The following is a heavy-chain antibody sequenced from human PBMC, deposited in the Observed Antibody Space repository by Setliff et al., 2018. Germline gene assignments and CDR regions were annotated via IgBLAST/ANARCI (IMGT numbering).Heavy chain of an antibody. CDR3: ARNGYGSSSPPPRK. J-gene: IGHJ4*02. V-gene: IGHV1-18*01. Sequence: ASVKVSCKASGGTFRSYGISWVRQAPGQGLEWMGWISAYNGNTNYAQKLQGRVTMTTDTSTSTAYMELRSLRSDDTAVYYCARNGYGSSSPPPRKWGQGTLVTVSS. D-gene: IGHD6-6*01. CDR1: GGTFRSYG. CDR2: ISAYNGNT.